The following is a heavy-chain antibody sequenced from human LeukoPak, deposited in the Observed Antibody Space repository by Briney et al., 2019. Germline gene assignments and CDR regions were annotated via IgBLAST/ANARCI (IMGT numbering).Heavy chain of an antibody. J-gene: IGHJ5*02. CDR1: GGSISSGDYY. V-gene: IGHV4-30-4*01. D-gene: IGHD3-10*01. CDR3: ARWFGESWDWFDP. CDR2: IYYSGST. Sequence: SQTLSLTCTVSGGSISSGDYYWSWIRQPPGKGLEWIGYIYYSGSTYYNSSLKSRVTISVDTSKNQFSLKLSSVTAADTAVYYCARWFGESWDWFDPWGQGTLVTVSS.